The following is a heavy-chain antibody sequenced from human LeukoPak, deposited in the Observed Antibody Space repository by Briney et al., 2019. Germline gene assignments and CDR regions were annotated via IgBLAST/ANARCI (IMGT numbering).Heavy chain of an antibody. J-gene: IGHJ3*02. D-gene: IGHD1-26*01. CDR3: ARLAGATKGGAFDI. V-gene: IGHV4-39*01. Sequence: SETLSLTCTVSGGSISSSSYYWGWIRQPPGKGLEWIGSIYYSGSTYYNPSLKSRVTISVDTSKNQFSLKLSSVTAADTAVYYCARLAGATKGGAFDIWGQGTMVTVSS. CDR1: GGSISSSSYY. CDR2: IYYSGST.